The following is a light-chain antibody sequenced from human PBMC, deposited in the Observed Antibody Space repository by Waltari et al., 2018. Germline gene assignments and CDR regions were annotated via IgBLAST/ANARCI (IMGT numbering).Light chain of an antibody. V-gene: IGLV2-14*01. J-gene: IGLJ3*02. Sequence: QSALTQPAAVSGSPGQSITISCTGTSSDVGAYNSASWYQQHPGKAPKLMISDVSKRPSGVSNRFTGSKSDNTASLTISGLQAEDEADYYCSSYTSSSTWVFGGGTKLTVL. CDR2: DVS. CDR3: SSYTSSSTWV. CDR1: SSDVGAYNS.